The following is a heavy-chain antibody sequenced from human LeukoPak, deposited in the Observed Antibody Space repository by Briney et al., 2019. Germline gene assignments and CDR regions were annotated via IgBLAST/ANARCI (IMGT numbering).Heavy chain of an antibody. J-gene: IGHJ4*02. V-gene: IGHV1-69*06. Sequence: ASVKVSCKASGGTFSSYAISWVRQAPGQGLEWMGGIIPVFGTANYAQKFQGRVTITADKSTSTAYMELSSLRSEDTAVYYCARNDYGDYFYWGQGTLVTVSS. CDR2: IIPVFGTA. D-gene: IGHD4-17*01. CDR1: GGTFSSYA. CDR3: ARNDYGDYFY.